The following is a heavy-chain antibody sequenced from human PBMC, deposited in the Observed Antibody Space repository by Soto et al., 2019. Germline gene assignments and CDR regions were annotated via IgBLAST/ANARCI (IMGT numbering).Heavy chain of an antibody. J-gene: IGHJ4*02. D-gene: IGHD6-6*01. Sequence: SETLSLTCIVSGGSITRSRYYWGWIRQPPGKGLEWIGSINYSGSTDYNPSLKGRVTISVDTSKNQFSLKLRSVTAADTAVYYCARVGGVAARTFDYWGQGTLVTVSS. CDR2: INYSGST. CDR1: GGSITRSRYY. CDR3: ARVGGVAARTFDY. V-gene: IGHV4-39*07.